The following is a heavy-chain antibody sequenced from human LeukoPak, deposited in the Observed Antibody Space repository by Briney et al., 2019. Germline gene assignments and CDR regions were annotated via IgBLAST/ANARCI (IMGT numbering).Heavy chain of an antibody. CDR3: ARYTPQRRRGYDSHWVFDY. CDR2: IKGDETEK. J-gene: IGHJ4*02. V-gene: IGHV3-7*01. CDR1: GFTFSDFG. Sequence: GGSLRLSCAASGFTFSDFGMNWVRQAPGKGLEWVAFIKGDETEKHYVDSLKGRFTISRDNAENSLSLQMNSLTVEDTAVYFCARYTPQRRRGYDSHWVFDYWGQGTLVTVSS. D-gene: IGHD5-12*01.